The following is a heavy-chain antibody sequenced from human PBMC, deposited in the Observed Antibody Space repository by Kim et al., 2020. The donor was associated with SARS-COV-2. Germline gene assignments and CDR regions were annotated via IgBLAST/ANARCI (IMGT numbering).Heavy chain of an antibody. Sequence: ASVKVSCKASGYTFTSYDINWVRQATGQGLEWMGWMNPNSGNTGYAQKFQGRVTMTRNTSISTAYMELSNLRSEDTAVYYCATGHLKSIVVVIAPRPYYYYMDIWGKGTTVTVSS. V-gene: IGHV1-8*01. CDR3: ATGHLKSIVVVIAPRPYYYYMDI. J-gene: IGHJ6*03. CDR2: MNPNSGNT. D-gene: IGHD2-21*01. CDR1: GYTFTSYD.